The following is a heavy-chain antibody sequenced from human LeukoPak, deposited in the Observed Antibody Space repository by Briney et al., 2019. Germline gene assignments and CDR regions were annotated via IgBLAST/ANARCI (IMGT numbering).Heavy chain of an antibody. D-gene: IGHD6-19*01. V-gene: IGHV1-2*02. CDR3: ASTYRSGWYFDY. Sequence: GASVKVSCKASGYTFTDYFIHRVRQAPGQGLEWMGWMNPNSGGTNYAQNFQGRVTMTRDTSINSAYMELSSLRSDDTAVFYCASTYRSGWYFDYWGQGTLVTVSS. CDR1: GYTFTDYF. CDR2: MNPNSGGT. J-gene: IGHJ4*02.